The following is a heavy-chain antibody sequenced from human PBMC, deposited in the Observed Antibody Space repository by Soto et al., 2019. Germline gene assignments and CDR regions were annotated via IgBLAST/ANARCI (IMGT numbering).Heavy chain of an antibody. CDR3: ARDLAAAAY. V-gene: IGHV1-46*01. CDR1: GYIFTNYY. J-gene: IGHJ4*02. D-gene: IGHD6-13*01. Sequence: QVQLVQSGAEVKKPGASVKVSCKASGYIFTNYYIHWVRQAPGQGLEWMAIINPLPTSGSTNYAQKVQGRVNVTRDTSTSTVYLELSSLRSDDTAVYYCARDLAAAAYWGQGTLVTVSS. CDR2: INPLPTSGST.